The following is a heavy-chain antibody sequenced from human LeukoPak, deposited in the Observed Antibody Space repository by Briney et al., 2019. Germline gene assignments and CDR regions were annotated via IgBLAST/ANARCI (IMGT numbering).Heavy chain of an antibody. CDR1: GFTFSSYA. J-gene: IGHJ5*02. CDR2: ISGSGGST. D-gene: IGHD2-2*01. CDR3: AKEVRGLPAAIDGNWFDP. Sequence: AGGSLRLSCAASGFTFSSYAMSWVRQAPGKGLEWVSAISGSGGSTYYADSVKGRFTISRDNSKNTLYLQMNSLRAEDTAVYYCAKEVRGLPAAIDGNWFDPWGQGTLVTVSS. V-gene: IGHV3-23*01.